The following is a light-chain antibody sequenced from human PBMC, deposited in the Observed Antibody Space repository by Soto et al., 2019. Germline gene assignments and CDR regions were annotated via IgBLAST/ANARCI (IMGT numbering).Light chain of an antibody. Sequence: QSALTQPRSVSGSPGQSVTISCTGTSSDVGGYNYVSWYQQHPGKAPKLMIYDVSKRPSGVPDRFSGSKSGSTASLTISGLQAEDEADYYCCSFAGRTYVFGTGTKLT. J-gene: IGLJ1*01. CDR2: DVS. V-gene: IGLV2-11*01. CDR3: CSFAGRTYV. CDR1: SSDVGGYNY.